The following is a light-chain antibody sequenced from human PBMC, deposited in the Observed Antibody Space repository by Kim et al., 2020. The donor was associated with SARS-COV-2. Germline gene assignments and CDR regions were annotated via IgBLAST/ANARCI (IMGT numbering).Light chain of an antibody. V-gene: IGLV3-9*01. CDR3: QVWDSSTYVV. J-gene: IGLJ2*01. Sequence: VALGQTARSTWGGNNIGSKNVHWYQQKPGQAPVLVIYRDSNRPSGIPERFSGSNSGNTATLTISRAQAGDEADYYCQVWDSSTYVVFGGGTQLTVL. CDR1: NIGSKN. CDR2: RDS.